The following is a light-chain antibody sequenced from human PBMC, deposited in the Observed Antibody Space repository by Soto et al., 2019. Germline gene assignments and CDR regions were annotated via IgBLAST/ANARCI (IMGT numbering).Light chain of an antibody. CDR3: QQSFKTPLA. Sequence: DIPMTQSPSSLSASVGDRVTITCRASQSISSYVNWYQQKPGKAPRLLISAASTLQSGVPSRFSSGGSGTDFTLTISSLQPEDFATYYCQQSFKTPLAFGQGTRLEIE. J-gene: IGKJ5*01. CDR1: QSISSY. CDR2: AAS. V-gene: IGKV1-39*01.